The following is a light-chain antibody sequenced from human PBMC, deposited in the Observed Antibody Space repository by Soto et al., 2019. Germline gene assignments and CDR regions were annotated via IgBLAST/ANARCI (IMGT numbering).Light chain of an antibody. CDR1: QGISSW. V-gene: IGKV1D-16*01. CDR2: AAS. Sequence: IRMNQSPSTLSGTVGDRVTITCRASQGISSWLAWYQQKPGKAPKLLIYAASSLQSGVPSRFSGSGSGTDFTLTISRLEPEDFAVYYCQQFRRSPYTFGPGSMVDIK. J-gene: IGKJ3*01. CDR3: QQFRRSPYT.